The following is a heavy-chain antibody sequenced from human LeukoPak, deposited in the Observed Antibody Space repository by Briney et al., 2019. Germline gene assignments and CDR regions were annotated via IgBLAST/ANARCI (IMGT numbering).Heavy chain of an antibody. J-gene: IGHJ5*02. V-gene: IGHV3-30*04. D-gene: IGHD1-26*01. CDR1: GFIFSNFA. CDR3: TREVGALNWFDP. CDR2: ISYDGSD. Sequence: GGSLRLSCAGSGFIFSNFAIHWVRQPPGGGLEWVGVISYDGSDRYEESVRGRFTFSRDDSKNTVYLQIHSLRAEDTATYYCTREVGALNWFDPWGRGTLVTVSS.